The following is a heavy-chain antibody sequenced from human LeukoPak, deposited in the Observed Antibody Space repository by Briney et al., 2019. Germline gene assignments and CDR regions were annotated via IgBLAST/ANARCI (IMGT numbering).Heavy chain of an antibody. J-gene: IGHJ4*02. Sequence: SETLSLTCTVSSGSINNNNFYWGWIRQPPGKGLEWIGSIYYSGSTYYNPSLKSRVTIAVDTSKNQFSLKMSSVAAADTAVYYCARRSDSGSDDGEDYFDHWGQGTLVTVSS. D-gene: IGHD1-26*01. CDR1: SGSINNNNFY. V-gene: IGHV4-39*01. CDR3: ARRSDSGSDDGEDYFDH. CDR2: IYYSGST.